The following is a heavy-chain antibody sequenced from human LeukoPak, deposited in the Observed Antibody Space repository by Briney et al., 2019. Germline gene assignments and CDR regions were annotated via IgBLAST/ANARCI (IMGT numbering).Heavy chain of an antibody. D-gene: IGHD3-3*01. Sequence: PSETLSLTCTVSGDSISNSFYYWGWIRQPPGKGLEWIGSIYYSGSTYYNPSFKSRVTISVATSKNQFSLKLSSVTAADTAVYYCARHQGRVTNFDYWGQGTLVSVSS. CDR1: GDSISNSFYY. V-gene: IGHV4-39*01. J-gene: IGHJ4*02. CDR2: IYYSGST. CDR3: ARHQGRVTNFDY.